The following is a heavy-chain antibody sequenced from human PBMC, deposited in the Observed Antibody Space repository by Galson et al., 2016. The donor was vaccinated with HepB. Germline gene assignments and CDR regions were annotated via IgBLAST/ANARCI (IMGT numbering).Heavy chain of an antibody. CDR3: AKADGIVVVPAAIFYYGMDV. D-gene: IGHD2-2*01. J-gene: IGHJ6*02. V-gene: IGHV3-30*18. Sequence: SLRLSCAASGFTFSSYGMHWVRQAPGKGLEWVAVISSDGSNKYYADSVKGRFTISRDNSKNTLYLQMNSLRAEDTAVYYCAKADGIVVVPAAIFYYGMDVWGQGTTVTVSS. CDR1: GFTFSSYG. CDR2: ISSDGSNK.